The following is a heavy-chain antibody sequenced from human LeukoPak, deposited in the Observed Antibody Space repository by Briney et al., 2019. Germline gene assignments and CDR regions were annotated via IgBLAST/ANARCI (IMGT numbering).Heavy chain of an antibody. Sequence: GGSLKISCKGSGYIFTSYWIGGVRQVPGKGLEWMGIIYPGDSDTRYSPSFQGQVTISADKSISTASLQWSSLKASDTAMYYCARLTLRYINWFDPWGQGTLVTVSS. D-gene: IGHD2/OR15-2a*01. J-gene: IGHJ5*02. CDR3: ARLTLRYINWFDP. V-gene: IGHV5-51*01. CDR1: GYIFTSYW. CDR2: IYPGDSDT.